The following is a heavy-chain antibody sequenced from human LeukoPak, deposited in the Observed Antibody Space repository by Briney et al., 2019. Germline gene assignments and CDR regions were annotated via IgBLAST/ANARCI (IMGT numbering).Heavy chain of an antibody. CDR1: GFTFSSYW. V-gene: IGHV3-7*01. CDR2: IKQDGSEK. CDR3: ARDLEAAAGISDY. J-gene: IGHJ4*02. D-gene: IGHD6-13*01. Sequence: GGSLRLSCAASGFTFSSYWMSWVRQAPGKGLEWVANIKQDGSEKYYVDSVKGRFTISRDNAKNSLYLQMNSLRAEDTVVYYCARDLEAAAGISDYWGQGTLVTVSS.